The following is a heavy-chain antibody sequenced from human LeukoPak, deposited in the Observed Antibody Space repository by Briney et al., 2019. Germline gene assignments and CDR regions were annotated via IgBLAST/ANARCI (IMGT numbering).Heavy chain of an antibody. Sequence: GGSLRLSCAASGFTFSSYAMHWVRQAPGKGLEGVAVISYDGSNKYYADSVEGRFTISRDNSKNTLYLQVSSLRAEDTAVYYCARDEDRPSGSYQGYWGQGTLVTVSS. V-gene: IGHV3-30-3*01. J-gene: IGHJ4*02. CDR1: GFTFSSYA. CDR2: ISYDGSNK. D-gene: IGHD1-26*01. CDR3: ARDEDRPSGSYQGY.